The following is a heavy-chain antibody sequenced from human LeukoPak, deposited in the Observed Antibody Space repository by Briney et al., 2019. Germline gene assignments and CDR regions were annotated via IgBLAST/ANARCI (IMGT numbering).Heavy chain of an antibody. Sequence: PGGSLRLSCAASGFTFSSYSMNWVRQAPGKGLEWVSFISSSSSTIYYADSVKGRFTISRDSAKNSLYLQMNSLRAEDTAVYYCARVGYSSGWYYPHGLFDYWGQGTLVTVSS. CDR1: GFTFSSYS. CDR2: ISSSSSTI. J-gene: IGHJ4*02. CDR3: ARVGYSSGWYYPHGLFDY. D-gene: IGHD6-19*01. V-gene: IGHV3-48*04.